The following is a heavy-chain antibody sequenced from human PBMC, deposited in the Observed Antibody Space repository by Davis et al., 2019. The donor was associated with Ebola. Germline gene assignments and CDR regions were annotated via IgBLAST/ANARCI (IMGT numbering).Heavy chain of an antibody. Sequence: SVKVSCKASGGTFSSYAISWVRQAPGQGLEWMGGIIPIFGTANYAQKFQGRITMTTDTSTSAAYMELRSLRSDDTAVYYCARLDHLYGSGYWNDNWGQGTLVTVSS. CDR2: IIPIFGTA. J-gene: IGHJ4*02. V-gene: IGHV1-69*05. CDR3: ARLDHLYGSGYWNDN. D-gene: IGHD3-10*01. CDR1: GGTFSSYA.